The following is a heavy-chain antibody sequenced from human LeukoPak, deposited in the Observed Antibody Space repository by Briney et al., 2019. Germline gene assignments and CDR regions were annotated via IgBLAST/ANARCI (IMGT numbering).Heavy chain of an antibody. Sequence: PSETLSLTCTVSGGSISSYYWSWIRQPPGKGLEWIGNIYYRGSTNYNSSLKSRVTISIDRSKNQFSLKLNSVTAADTAVYYCARDATGANWYFDLWGRGTLVTVSS. CDR3: ARDATGANWYFDL. V-gene: IGHV4-59*01. D-gene: IGHD2-15*01. J-gene: IGHJ2*01. CDR2: IYYRGST. CDR1: GGSISSYY.